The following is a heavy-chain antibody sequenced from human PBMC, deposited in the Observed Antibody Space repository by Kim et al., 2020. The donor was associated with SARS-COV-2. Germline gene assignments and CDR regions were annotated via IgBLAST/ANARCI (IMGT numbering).Heavy chain of an antibody. CDR3: VRGSGLGTYAGF. Sequence: GGSLRLSCAASGFTFRNYKTNWVRQIPGKGLQWLAYIGGRDGTIDYLDSVRGRFTISRDNAKNSLYLEMNSLRDEDTAVYYCVRGSGLGTYAGFWGQGTLVTVSS. CDR2: IGGRDGTI. D-gene: IGHD3-10*01. J-gene: IGHJ4*02. CDR1: GFTFRNYK. V-gene: IGHV3-48*02.